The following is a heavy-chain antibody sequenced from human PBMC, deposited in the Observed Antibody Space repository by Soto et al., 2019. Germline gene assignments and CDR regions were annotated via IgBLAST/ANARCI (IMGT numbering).Heavy chain of an antibody. V-gene: IGHV3-30*18. J-gene: IGHJ4*02. CDR2: ISYDGINK. CDR1: GFTFSSYG. CDR3: AKSVYNWNDGFFDY. D-gene: IGHD1-1*01. Sequence: QVQLVESGGGVVQPGRSLRLSCAASGFTFSSYGMHWVRQAPGKGLEWVAVISYDGINKYYADSVKGRFTISRDISKNTLYLQMNSLRAEDTAVYYCAKSVYNWNDGFFDYWGQGTLVTVSS.